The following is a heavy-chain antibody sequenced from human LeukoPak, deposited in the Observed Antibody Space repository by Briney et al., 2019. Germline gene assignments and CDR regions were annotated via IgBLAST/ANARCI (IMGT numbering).Heavy chain of an antibody. D-gene: IGHD2-2*01. CDR3: GRKSASRKTSEFDY. V-gene: IGHV1-2*02. J-gene: IGHJ4*02. CDR2: IHPNSGGT. CDR1: GYTFTDYY. Sequence: ASVKVSCKASGYTFTDYYMNWVRQAPGQGLEWMGWIHPNSGGTNYAQKFQGRVTMTRDTSISTAYMELSRLTFDDTAVDYCGRKSASRKTSEFDYWGQGTLVTVSS.